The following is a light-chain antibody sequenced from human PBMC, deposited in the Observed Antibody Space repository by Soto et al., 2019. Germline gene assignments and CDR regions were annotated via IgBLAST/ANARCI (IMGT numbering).Light chain of an antibody. J-gene: IGLJ1*01. Sequence: QSVLTQPASVSGSPGQSITISCTGTSSDVGAYNFVSWYQQHPGKAPKVIIYDVSNRPSGVSNRFSGSKSGNTASLGISGLQTEDEADYYCTSYTGSSTCVFGTGTKLTV. CDR3: TSYTGSSTCV. CDR2: DVS. CDR1: SSDVGAYNF. V-gene: IGLV2-14*01.